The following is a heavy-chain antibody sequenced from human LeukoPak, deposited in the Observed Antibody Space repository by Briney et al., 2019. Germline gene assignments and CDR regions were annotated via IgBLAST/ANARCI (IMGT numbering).Heavy chain of an antibody. J-gene: IGHJ3*02. CDR1: GFTFSSYE. CDR3: ARDPYYYESSGYFFGAFDI. V-gene: IGHV3-48*03. CDR2: ISSSGSTI. Sequence: GGSLRLSCAASGFTFSSYEMNWVRQAPGKGLEWVSYISSSGSTIYYADSVKGRFTISRDNAKNSLHLQMNSLRAEDTAVYYCARDPYYYESSGYFFGAFDIWGQGTMVTVSS. D-gene: IGHD3-22*01.